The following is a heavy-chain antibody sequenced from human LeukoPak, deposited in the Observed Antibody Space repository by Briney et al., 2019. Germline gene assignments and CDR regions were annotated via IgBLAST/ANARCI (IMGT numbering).Heavy chain of an antibody. V-gene: IGHV4-34*01. Sequence: GSLRLSCAASGFTFSSYSMNWVRQPPGKGLEWIGEINHSGSTNYNPSLKSRVTISVDTSKNQFSLKLSSVTAADTAVYYCARGLGYCSGGSCYGGDYFDYWGQGTLVTVSS. D-gene: IGHD2-15*01. CDR3: ARGLGYCSGGSCYGGDYFDY. J-gene: IGHJ4*02. CDR2: INHSGST. CDR1: GFTFSSYS.